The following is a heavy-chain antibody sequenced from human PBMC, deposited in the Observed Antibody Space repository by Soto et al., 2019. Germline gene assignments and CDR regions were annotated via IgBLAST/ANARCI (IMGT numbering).Heavy chain of an antibody. V-gene: IGHV4-39*02. D-gene: IGHD3-22*01. CDR1: GDSITSNSYF. Sequence: SETLSLTCTVSGDSITSNSYFWAWIRQPPGKGLEWIGSIYYSGSTYYNPSLKSRVTISVDTSKNHFSLKLSSVTAADTAVYYCATRTPTYYYQTSGFLGIDYFDSWGQGTLVTVFS. J-gene: IGHJ4*02. CDR2: IYYSGST. CDR3: ATRTPTYYYQTSGFLGIDYFDS.